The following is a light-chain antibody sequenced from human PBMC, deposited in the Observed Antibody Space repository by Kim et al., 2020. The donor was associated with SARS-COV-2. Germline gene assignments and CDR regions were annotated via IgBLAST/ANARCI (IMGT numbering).Light chain of an antibody. CDR1: QSTSSY. V-gene: IGKV1-39*01. Sequence: DIQMTQSPSSLSASVGDRVTITCRASQSTSSYLNWYQQKPGKAPNLLIYAASSLQSGVPSRFSGSGSGTDFTLTISNLQPEDFATYYCQQSYGTPYTFGQGTKLEI. CDR3: QQSYGTPYT. CDR2: AAS. J-gene: IGKJ2*01.